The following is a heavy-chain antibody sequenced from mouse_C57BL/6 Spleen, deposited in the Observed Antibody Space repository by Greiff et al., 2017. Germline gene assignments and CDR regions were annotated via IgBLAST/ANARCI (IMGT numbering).Heavy chain of an antibody. CDR2: IRLKSDNYAT. Sequence: DVMLVESGGGLVQPGGSMKLSCVASGFTFSNYWMNWVRQSPEKGLEWVAQIRLKSDNYATHYAESVKGRFTISRDDSKSSVYLQMNNLRAEDTGIYYCTIYYGNYEDWGQGTTLTVSS. CDR1: GFTFSNYW. D-gene: IGHD2-1*01. CDR3: TIYYGNYED. V-gene: IGHV6-3*01. J-gene: IGHJ2*01.